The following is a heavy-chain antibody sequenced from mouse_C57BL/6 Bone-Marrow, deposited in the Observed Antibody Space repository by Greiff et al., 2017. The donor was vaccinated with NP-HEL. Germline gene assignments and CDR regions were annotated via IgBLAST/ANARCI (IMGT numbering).Heavy chain of an antibody. CDR3: ARSPPWLRRGGFDY. CDR2: IYPGDGDT. J-gene: IGHJ2*01. V-gene: IGHV1-80*01. CDR1: GYAFSSYW. D-gene: IGHD2-2*01. Sequence: QVQLQQSGAELVKPGASVKISCKASGYAFSSYWMNWVKQRPGRGLEWIGQIYPGDGDTNYNGKFKGKATLTADKSSSTAYMQLSSLTSEDSAVYFCARSPPWLRRGGFDYWGQGTTLTVSS.